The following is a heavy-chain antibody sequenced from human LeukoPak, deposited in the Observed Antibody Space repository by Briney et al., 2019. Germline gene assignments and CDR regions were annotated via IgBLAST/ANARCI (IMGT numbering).Heavy chain of an antibody. V-gene: IGHV3-74*01. CDR1: GFTFSSYW. CDR3: ARDPITIFGVALDY. J-gene: IGHJ4*02. D-gene: IGHD3-3*01. Sequence: GGSLRLSCAASGFTFSSYWMHWVPQAPGKGLVRVSRINSDGSSTRYADSVKGRFTISRDNAKNTLYLQMNSLRAEDTAVYYCARDPITIFGVALDYWGQGTLVTVSS. CDR2: INSDGSST.